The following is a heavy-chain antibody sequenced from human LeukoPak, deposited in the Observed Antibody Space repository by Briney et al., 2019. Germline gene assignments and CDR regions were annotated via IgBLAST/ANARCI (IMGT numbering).Heavy chain of an antibody. CDR3: AKEEYGYSGYDFHDAFDI. D-gene: IGHD5-12*01. V-gene: IGHV1-69*13. Sequence: GASVKVSCKASGGTFSSYAISWVRQAPGQGLEWMGGIIPIFGTANYAQKFQGRVTITADESTSTAYMELSSLRAEDTAVYYCAKEEYGYSGYDFHDAFDIWGQGTMVTVSS. J-gene: IGHJ3*02. CDR2: IIPIFGTA. CDR1: GGTFSSYA.